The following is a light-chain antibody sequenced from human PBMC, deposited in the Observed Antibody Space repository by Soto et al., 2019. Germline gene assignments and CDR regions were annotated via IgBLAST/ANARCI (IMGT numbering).Light chain of an antibody. CDR3: QQHNSSPWT. CDR1: QSISDW. V-gene: IGKV1-5*01. J-gene: IGKJ1*01. CDR2: EAS. Sequence: DIQMTQSPSTLSASVGDRVTLACRASQSISDWLAWFQQKPGKAPKVLIYEASTLESGVPSRFSGSGSGTEFTLTISSLQPEDSATYYCQQHNSSPWTFGQGTKVDIK.